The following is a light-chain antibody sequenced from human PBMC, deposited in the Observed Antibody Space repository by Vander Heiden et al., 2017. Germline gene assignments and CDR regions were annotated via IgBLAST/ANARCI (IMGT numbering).Light chain of an antibody. Sequence: QSALTQPPSASASPGQSVTISCPGTSSAVGAYNSVSWYQQHPGKAPILVIYEVIKRPSGVPDRFSGSKSGSTASLTVSGLQAEDDAYYYCSSYAGSNTIFGGGTKLTVL. V-gene: IGLV2-8*01. J-gene: IGLJ2*01. CDR3: SSYAGSNTI. CDR1: SSAVGAYNS. CDR2: EVI.